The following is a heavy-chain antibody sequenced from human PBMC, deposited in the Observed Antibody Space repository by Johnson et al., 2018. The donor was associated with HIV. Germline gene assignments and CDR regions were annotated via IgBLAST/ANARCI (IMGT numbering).Heavy chain of an antibody. D-gene: IGHD1-26*01. CDR2: ISSSGITI. J-gene: IGHJ3*02. V-gene: IGHV3-11*01. CDR3: ARDFGLEWELDGAFDI. CDR1: GFTFSNAW. Sequence: QVQLVESGGGLVKPGGSLRLSCAASGFTFSNAWMSWVRQAPGKGLEWVSYISSSGITIYYADSVKGRFTISRDNAKNSLYLQMNSLRAEDTALYYCARDFGLEWELDGAFDIWGQGTMVTVSS.